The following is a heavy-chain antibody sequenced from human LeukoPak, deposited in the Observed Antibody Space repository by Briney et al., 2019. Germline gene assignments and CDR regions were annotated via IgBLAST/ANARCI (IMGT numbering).Heavy chain of an antibody. CDR1: GFTFDDYG. V-gene: IGHV3-20*04. CDR2: VNLNGGST. Sequence: GGSLRLSCAASGFTFDDYGMSWVRQAPGKGLEWVCGVNLNGGSTGYADSVKGRFTISRDNAKNSLYLQMTSLRAEDTALYYCARRRRGYSYGTDYYYYMDVWGKGTTVTVSS. J-gene: IGHJ6*03. D-gene: IGHD5-18*01. CDR3: ARRRRGYSYGTDYYYYMDV.